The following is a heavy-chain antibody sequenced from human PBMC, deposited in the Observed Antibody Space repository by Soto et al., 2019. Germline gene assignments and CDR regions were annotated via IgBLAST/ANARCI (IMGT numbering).Heavy chain of an antibody. CDR1: GDSINNYY. D-gene: IGHD1-26*01. J-gene: IGHJ4*02. CDR2: YYYSGT. V-gene: IGHV4-59*08. CDR3: ASLHQWEWPTFDY. Sequence: PSETLSLTCTVSGDSINNYYWNWIRQPPGKGLEWIVYYYYSGTNYNPSLKSRVTISVDTAKNQFSLRLRSVTADDTAMYYCASLHQWEWPTFDYWGQGTLVTVSS.